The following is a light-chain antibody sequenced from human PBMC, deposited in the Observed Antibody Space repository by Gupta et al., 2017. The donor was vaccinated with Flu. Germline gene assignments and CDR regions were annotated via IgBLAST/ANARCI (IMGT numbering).Light chain of an antibody. J-gene: IGLJ3*02. V-gene: IGLV2-14*01. CDR2: EVS. CDR3: SSYTGNGTV. Sequence: SVLSHPAPVSGSPGQSISISCAGTSSAIGAYNYGSWYQQHPTKASKLVIYEVSNRPSGASNRFSGSKSGYTASLTISALQAEDEADYYCSSYTGNGTVFGGGTKVAVL. CDR1: SSAIGAYNY.